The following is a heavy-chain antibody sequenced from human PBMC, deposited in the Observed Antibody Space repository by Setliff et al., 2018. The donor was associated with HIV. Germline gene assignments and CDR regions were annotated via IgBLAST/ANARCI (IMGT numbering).Heavy chain of an antibody. CDR2: INHSGST. CDR3: ARGRMATVLIKNWIDP. D-gene: IGHD4-4*01. V-gene: IGHV4-34*01. Sequence: ETLSLTCAVYGGSLSGYYWTWIRQPPGKGLEWIGEINHSGSTNYNPSLKSRVTISIDTSKNQFSLKLSSVTAADTAMYYCARGRMATVLIKNWIDPWGQGSLVTVSS. CDR1: GGSLSGYY. J-gene: IGHJ5*02.